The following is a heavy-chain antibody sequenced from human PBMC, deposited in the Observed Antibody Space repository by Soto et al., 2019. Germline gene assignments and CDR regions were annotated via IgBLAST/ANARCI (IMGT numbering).Heavy chain of an antibody. J-gene: IGHJ5*02. V-gene: IGHV4-39*01. Sequence: SETLSLTCTVSGDSMISGTNYWGWIRQPPGKGLEWIGCVFYTGDTYYNPSLTSRVTISVDTAKNQFSLRLTSVTAADTAVYYCARRGSYGSSWFDPWGQGTLVTVSS. D-gene: IGHD1-26*01. CDR1: GDSMISGTNY. CDR2: VFYTGDT. CDR3: ARRGSYGSSWFDP.